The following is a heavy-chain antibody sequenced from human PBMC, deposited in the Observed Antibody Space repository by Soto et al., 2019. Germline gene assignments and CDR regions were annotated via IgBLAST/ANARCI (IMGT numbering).Heavy chain of an antibody. D-gene: IGHD1-26*01. CDR2: IYYSGST. CDR3: ASYSGSFPAEYCQH. Sequence: PSETLSLTCTVSGGSISSSSYYWGWIRQPPGKGLEWIGSIYYSGSTYYNPSLKSRVTISVDTSKNQFSLKLSSVTAADTAVYYCASYSGSFPAEYCQHWGQGTLVTVSS. V-gene: IGHV4-39*01. J-gene: IGHJ1*01. CDR1: GGSISSSSYY.